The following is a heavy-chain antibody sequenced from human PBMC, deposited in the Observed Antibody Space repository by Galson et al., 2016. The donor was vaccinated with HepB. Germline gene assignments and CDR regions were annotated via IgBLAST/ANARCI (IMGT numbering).Heavy chain of an antibody. CDR2: IWFDGSNK. V-gene: IGHV3-33*06. CDR3: AKGNYGDYSFDY. D-gene: IGHD4-17*01. J-gene: IGHJ4*02. CDR1: GFTFNTYG. Sequence: SLRLSCAASGFTFNTYGMHWVRQAPGKGLEWVALIWFDGSNKYYADSVKGRFSVSRDNSKNTLHLQMNSLRAEDTAVYYCAKGNYGDYSFDYWGQGTLVTVSS.